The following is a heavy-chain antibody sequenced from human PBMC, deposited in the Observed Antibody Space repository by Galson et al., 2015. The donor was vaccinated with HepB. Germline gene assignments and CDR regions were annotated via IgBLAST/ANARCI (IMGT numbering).Heavy chain of an antibody. D-gene: IGHD3-10*01. CDR3: ARCLGGYYYGMDV. J-gene: IGHJ6*02. Sequence: SLRLSCAASGFTFSDHYMDWVRQAPGKGLEWVGRTRNKANSYTTEYAASVKGRFTISRDNSKNTLYLQMNSLRAEDTAVYYCARCLGGYYYGMDVWGQGTTVTVSS. V-gene: IGHV3-72*01. CDR2: TRNKANSYTT. CDR1: GFTFSDHY.